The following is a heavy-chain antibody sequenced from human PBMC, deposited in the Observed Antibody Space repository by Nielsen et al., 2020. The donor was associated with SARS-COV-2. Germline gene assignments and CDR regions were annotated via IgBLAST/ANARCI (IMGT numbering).Heavy chain of an antibody. J-gene: IGHJ4*02. CDR1: GGSFSGYY. CDR3: VRDDSSSSGSFLDF. V-gene: IGHV4-38-2*02. CDR2: GYRSGTT. Sequence: SETLSLTCAVYGGSFSGYYWAWIRQPPGKGLEWIGSGYRSGTTYYNPSLRSRVTISLEMSKNEFSLTVNSVTAADTAVYYCVRDDSSSSGSFLDFWGQGALVIVSS. D-gene: IGHD3-10*01.